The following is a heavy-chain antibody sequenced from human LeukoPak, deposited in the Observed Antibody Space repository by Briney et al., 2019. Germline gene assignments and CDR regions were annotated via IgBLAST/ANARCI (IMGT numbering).Heavy chain of an antibody. V-gene: IGHV3-21*01. CDR2: ISSSRSYI. D-gene: IGHD2-21*02. CDR1: GFTFSSYS. CDR3: ARDLVVVTGIPGYYYGMDV. Sequence: GGPLRLSCAASGFTFSSYSMNWGRQAPGKGLEWVSSISSSRSYIYYADSVKGRFTISRDNAKNSLYLQMNSLRAEDTAVYYCARDLVVVTGIPGYYYGMDVWGQGTTVTVSS. J-gene: IGHJ6*02.